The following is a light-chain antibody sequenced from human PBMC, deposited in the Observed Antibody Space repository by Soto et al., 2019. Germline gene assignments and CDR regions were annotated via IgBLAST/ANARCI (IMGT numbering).Light chain of an antibody. V-gene: IGKV4-1*01. CDR2: WSS. CDR3: QQYYSNPIT. Sequence: DIVMTQSPDSLAVSLGERATINCKSSQRVLYSSNNKNYLAWYQQKPGQPPKLLIYWSSTRESGVPDRFSGSGYGTDFTLTISSLQAEDVAGYYCQQYYSNPITFGQGTRLEIK. CDR1: QRVLYSSNNKNY. J-gene: IGKJ5*01.